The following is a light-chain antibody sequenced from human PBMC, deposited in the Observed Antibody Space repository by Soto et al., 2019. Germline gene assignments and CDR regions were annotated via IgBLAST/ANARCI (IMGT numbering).Light chain of an antibody. V-gene: IGKV3-15*01. CDR1: QSVSRN. Sequence: EIVMTQSPATLSVSPGERATLSCRASQSVSRNLAWYQQKPGQAPRLIIYGASTRATGIPARFSGSGSGTEFTLTISSLQSEDFAVYYCQQYNNWPYTFGQGTKLEIK. J-gene: IGKJ2*01. CDR2: GAS. CDR3: QQYNNWPYT.